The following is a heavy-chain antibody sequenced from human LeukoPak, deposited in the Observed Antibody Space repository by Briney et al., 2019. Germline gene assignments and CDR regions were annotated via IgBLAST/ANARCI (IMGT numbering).Heavy chain of an antibody. J-gene: IGHJ4*02. D-gene: IGHD6-13*01. V-gene: IGHV3-49*03. CDR1: GFTFGDYA. Sequence: PGRSLRLSCTASGFTFGDYAMSWFRQAPGKGLEWVGFIRSKAYGGTTEYAASVKGRFTISRDDFKSIAYLQMNSLKTEDTAVYYCTSSRSSSWYFFDYWGQGTLVTVSS. CDR3: TSSRSSSWYFFDY. CDR2: IRSKAYGGTT.